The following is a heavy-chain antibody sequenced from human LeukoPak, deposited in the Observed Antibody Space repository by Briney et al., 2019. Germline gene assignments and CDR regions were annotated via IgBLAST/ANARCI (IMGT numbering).Heavy chain of an antibody. Sequence: GGSLRLSCAASGFTFDDYAMHWVRQAPGKGLEWVSGISWNSGSIGYADSVKGRFTISRDNAKNSLYLQMNSLRAEDTALYYCAKDDGRSDYGDYGHPSNFDYWGQGTLVTVSS. J-gene: IGHJ4*02. CDR1: GFTFDDYA. V-gene: IGHV3-9*01. D-gene: IGHD4-17*01. CDR3: AKDDGRSDYGDYGHPSNFDY. CDR2: ISWNSGSI.